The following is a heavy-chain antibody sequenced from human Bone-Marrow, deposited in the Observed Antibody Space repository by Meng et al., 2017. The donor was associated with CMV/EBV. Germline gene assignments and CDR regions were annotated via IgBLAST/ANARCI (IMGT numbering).Heavy chain of an antibody. CDR2: MNPNSGNT. V-gene: IGHV1-8*02. Sequence: ASVKVSCKASGGTFSSYAISWVRQAPGQGLEWMGWMNPNSGNTGYAQKFQGRVTMTRNTSISTAYMELSSLRSEDTAVYYCARGGGYYYYYGMDVWGQGTTVNVSS. CDR1: GGTFSSYA. D-gene: IGHD3-16*01. CDR3: ARGGGYYYYYGMDV. J-gene: IGHJ6*02.